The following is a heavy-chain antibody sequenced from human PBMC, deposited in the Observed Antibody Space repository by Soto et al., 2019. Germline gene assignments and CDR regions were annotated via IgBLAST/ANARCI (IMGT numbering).Heavy chain of an antibody. Sequence: QLHLVQSGAVVKKPGASVTVSCSASGYPVTAYYMHWVRQAPGRGLEWMGGINPATGAAKYKQTFAGRVSKTRETSTHTLFTELSGQTSGDTAVFYCARGGGVGVAGSAAFDMWGQGTVVTVSS. CDR2: INPATGAA. J-gene: IGHJ3*02. D-gene: IGHD3-3*01. CDR3: ARGGGVGVAGSAAFDM. CDR1: GYPVTAYY. V-gene: IGHV1-2*02.